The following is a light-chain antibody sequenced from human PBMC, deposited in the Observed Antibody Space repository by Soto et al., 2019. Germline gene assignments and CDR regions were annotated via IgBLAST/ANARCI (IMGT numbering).Light chain of an antibody. CDR1: QSVSNN. CDR2: GSS. CDR3: QQYNNWWT. Sequence: EIVMTQSPATLSVSPGERATLSCSASQSVSNNLAWYQKKPGQAPRLLIYGSSTRATGIPARFSGSGSGTKFTLTFSFLRAEDFAFYYCQQYNNWWTFGQGTRVDI. J-gene: IGKJ1*01. V-gene: IGKV3D-15*01.